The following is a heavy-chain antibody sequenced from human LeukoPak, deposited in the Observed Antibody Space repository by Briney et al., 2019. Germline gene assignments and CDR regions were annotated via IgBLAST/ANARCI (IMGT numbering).Heavy chain of an antibody. CDR1: GYSFTSYW. Sequence: ESLKISCEGSGYSFTSYWIGWVRQMPGKGLEWMGIIYPGDSDTRYRPSFQGQVTISADKSISTAYLQWSSLNTSDTAMYYCARYTDHYYFDYWGQGTLVTVSS. V-gene: IGHV5-51*01. D-gene: IGHD1-1*01. CDR2: IYPGDSDT. J-gene: IGHJ4*02. CDR3: ARYTDHYYFDY.